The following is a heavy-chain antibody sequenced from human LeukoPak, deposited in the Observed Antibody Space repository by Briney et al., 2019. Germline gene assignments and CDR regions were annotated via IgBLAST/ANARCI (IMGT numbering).Heavy chain of an antibody. D-gene: IGHD3-22*01. J-gene: IGHJ5*01. Sequence: SETLSLTCTVSGGSISSYYWSWIRQPAGKGLEWIGRIYTSGSTNYNPSLKGRVTMSVDTSKNQFSLKLNSVTAADTAVYYCARDSYYYDSSGYSSITPDSWGQGTLVTVSS. CDR1: GGSISSYY. CDR3: ARDSYYYDSSGYSSITPDS. V-gene: IGHV4-4*07. CDR2: IYTSGST.